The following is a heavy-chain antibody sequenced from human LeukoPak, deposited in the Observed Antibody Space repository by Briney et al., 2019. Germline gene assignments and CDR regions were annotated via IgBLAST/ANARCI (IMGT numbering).Heavy chain of an antibody. CDR3: ARLTMFRGVIYGTDWHSDL. J-gene: IGHJ2*01. V-gene: IGHV4-61*02. CDR2: IYTSGST. Sequence: SETLSLTCTVSGGSISSGSYYWSWIRQPAGKGLEWIGRIYTSGSTNYNPSLKSRVTISVDTSKNQFSLKLSSVTAADTAVYYCARLTMFRGVIYGTDWHSDLWGRGTLVTVSS. CDR1: GGSISSGSYY. D-gene: IGHD3-10*01.